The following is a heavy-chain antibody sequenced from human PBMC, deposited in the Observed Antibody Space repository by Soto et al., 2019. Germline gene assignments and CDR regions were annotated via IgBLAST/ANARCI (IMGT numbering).Heavy chain of an antibody. CDR2: ISYDGSNK. V-gene: IGHV3-30*18. D-gene: IGHD2-15*01. Sequence: GGSLRLSCAASGFTFSSYGMHWVRQAPGKGLEWVAVISYDGSNKYYADSVKGRFTISRDNSKNTLYLQMNSLRAEDTAVYYCAKEFCSGGSCYSGSMDVWGQGTTVTVSS. CDR3: AKEFCSGGSCYSGSMDV. CDR1: GFTFSSYG. J-gene: IGHJ6*02.